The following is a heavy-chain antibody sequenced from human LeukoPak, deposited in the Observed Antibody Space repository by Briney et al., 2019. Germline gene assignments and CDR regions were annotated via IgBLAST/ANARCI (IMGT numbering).Heavy chain of an antibody. CDR3: ARDNRYCNGGSCSNWFDP. V-gene: IGHV4-61*02. D-gene: IGHD2-15*01. CDR1: GDSISSDDYY. CDR2: FSASGNI. Sequence: PSETLSLTCTVSGDSISSDDYYWSWIRQPAGKGLEWIVRFSASGNINYNPSLKSRLTISVDRSKNQFSLKLTSVTAADTAVYYCARDNRYCNGGSCSNWFDPWGQGTLVTVSS. J-gene: IGHJ5*02.